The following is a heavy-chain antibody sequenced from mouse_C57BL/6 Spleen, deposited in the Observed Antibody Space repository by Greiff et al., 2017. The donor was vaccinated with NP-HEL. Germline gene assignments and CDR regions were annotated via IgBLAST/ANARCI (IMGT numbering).Heavy chain of an antibody. CDR2: INYDGSST. CDR1: GFTFSDYY. CDR3: ARDRMDY. J-gene: IGHJ4*01. Sequence: EVKLMESEGGLVQPGSSMKLSCTASGFTFSDYYMAWVRQVPEKGLEWVANINYDGSSTYYLDSLKSRFIISRDNAKNILYLQMSSLKSEDTAMYYCARDRMDYWGQGTSVTVSS. V-gene: IGHV5-16*01.